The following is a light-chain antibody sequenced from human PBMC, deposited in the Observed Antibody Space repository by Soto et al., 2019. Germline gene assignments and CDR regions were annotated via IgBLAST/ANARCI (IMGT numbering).Light chain of an antibody. Sequence: DIQMTQSPSSLSASVGDRVTITCRASQSISSYLNWYQQKPGKATKLMIYAASSLQSGVPSRFSGSVSGTDFTLTLRSLQPEDFANYCCQQSYSTHPITFGQGTRLEIK. CDR3: QQSYSTHPIT. CDR2: AAS. J-gene: IGKJ5*01. CDR1: QSISSY. V-gene: IGKV1-39*01.